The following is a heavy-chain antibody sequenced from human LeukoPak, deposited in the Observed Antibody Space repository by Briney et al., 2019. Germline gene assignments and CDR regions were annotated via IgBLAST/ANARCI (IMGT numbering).Heavy chain of an antibody. V-gene: IGHV3-74*01. CDR2: INNDGSST. J-gene: IGHJ6*02. CDR1: GFTFSSYW. Sequence: GGSLRLSCAASGFTFSSYWMHWVRQAPGKGLVWVSRINNDGSSTAYADSVKGRFTISRDNAKNTLYLQTSSLRAEDTAVYYCARTPYSDAMDVWGQGTTVTVSS. CDR3: ARTPYSDAMDV.